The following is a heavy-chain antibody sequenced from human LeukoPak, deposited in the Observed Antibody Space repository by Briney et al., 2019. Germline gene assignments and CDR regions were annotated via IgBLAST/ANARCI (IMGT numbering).Heavy chain of an antibody. V-gene: IGHV5-51*01. J-gene: IGHJ5*02. Sequence: GESLKISCKGSGYSFTTYWIGWVRQMPGKGLEWMGIIYPGDSDTRYSPSFQGQVTISADKSISTAYLQWSSLKASDTAMYYCARCGSGTSGYNWFDPWGQGTLVTVSS. CDR2: IYPGDSDT. CDR3: ARCGSGTSGYNWFDP. CDR1: GYSFTTYW. D-gene: IGHD3-10*01.